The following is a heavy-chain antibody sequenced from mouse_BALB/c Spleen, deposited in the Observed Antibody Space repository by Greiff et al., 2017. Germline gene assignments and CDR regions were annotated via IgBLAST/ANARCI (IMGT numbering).Heavy chain of an antibody. CDR2: IRNKANGYTT. V-gene: IGHV7-3*02. Sequence: EVQLVESGGGLVQPGGSLRLSCATSGFTFTDYYMSWVRQPPGKALEWLGFIRNKANGYTTEYSASVKGRFTISRDNSQSILYLQMNTLRAEDSATYYCAREYGNYGGFDDWGQGTTLTVSS. CDR3: AREYGNYGGFDD. D-gene: IGHD2-10*02. CDR1: GFTFTDYY. J-gene: IGHJ2*01.